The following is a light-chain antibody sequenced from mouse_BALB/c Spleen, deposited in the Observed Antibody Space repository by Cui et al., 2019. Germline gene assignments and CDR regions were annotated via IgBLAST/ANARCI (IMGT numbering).Light chain of an antibody. V-gene: IGKV12-46*01. CDR1: ENIYSN. CDR2: AAT. Sequence: DIQMTHSPASRSVSVGETVTITCRTSENIYSNVAWYQQKQGKAPQFLVYAATNLADGVPSRFSGSGSGTQYSLKINSLQSEDFGSYYCQHFWGTPWTFGGGTKLEIK. CDR3: QHFWGTPWT. J-gene: IGKJ1*01.